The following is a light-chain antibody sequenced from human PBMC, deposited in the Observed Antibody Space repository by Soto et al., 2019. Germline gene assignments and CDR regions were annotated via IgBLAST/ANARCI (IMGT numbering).Light chain of an antibody. J-gene: IGKJ4*01. CDR2: WAS. CDR3: QQYYSALT. V-gene: IGKV4-1*01. Sequence: DIVMTQSPDSLTVSLGERATINCKSSQSLLYSPNHKHYLAWYQQKPGQPPKLLINWASTRDSGVHDRFSGRWSGTDFTPTINNLQAEDVAVYYCQQYYSALTFGGGTKVEL. CDR1: QSLLYSPNHKHY.